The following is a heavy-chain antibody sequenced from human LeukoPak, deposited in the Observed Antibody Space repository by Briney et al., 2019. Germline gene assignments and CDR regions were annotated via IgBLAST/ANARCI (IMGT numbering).Heavy chain of an antibody. J-gene: IGHJ3*02. V-gene: IGHV3-30*03. Sequence: PGGSLRLSCAASGFTFSSYGMHWVRQAPGKGLEWVAVISYDGRNKYADSVKGRFTISRDNSKNTVYLRMNSLRVEDTAVYYCARGPVTYDAFGIWGQGTTVTVSS. D-gene: IGHD4-17*01. CDR3: ARGPVTYDAFGI. CDR2: ISYDGRNK. CDR1: GFTFSSYG.